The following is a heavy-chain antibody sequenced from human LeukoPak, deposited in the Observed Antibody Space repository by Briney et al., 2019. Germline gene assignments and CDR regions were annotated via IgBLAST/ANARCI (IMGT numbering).Heavy chain of an antibody. CDR1: GFTFSSYS. CDR3: AKDRDPVVNTDYYYGMNV. CDR2: ISSNSAHI. J-gene: IGHJ6*02. V-gene: IGHV3-21*01. Sequence: GGSLRLSCAASGFTFSSYSMNWVRQTPGKGLEWVSSISSNSAHIFYADSLKGRFTISRDNAKNTLYLQMNSLRGEDTAVYYCAKDRDPVVNTDYYYGMNVWGQGTTVTVSS. D-gene: IGHD4-17*01.